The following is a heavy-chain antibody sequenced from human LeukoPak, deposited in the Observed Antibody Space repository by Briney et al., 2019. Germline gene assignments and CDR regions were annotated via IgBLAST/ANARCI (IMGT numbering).Heavy chain of an antibody. CDR3: ARSTVGALDY. V-gene: IGHV4-39*01. D-gene: IGHD1-26*01. J-gene: IGHJ4*02. CDR1: GGSISSSSYY. Sequence: TPSETLSLTCTVSGGSISSSSYYWGWIRQPPGKGLGWIGSIYYSGSTYYNPSLKSRVTISVDTSKNQFSLKLSSVTAADTAVYYCARSTVGALDYWGQGTLVTVSS. CDR2: IYYSGST.